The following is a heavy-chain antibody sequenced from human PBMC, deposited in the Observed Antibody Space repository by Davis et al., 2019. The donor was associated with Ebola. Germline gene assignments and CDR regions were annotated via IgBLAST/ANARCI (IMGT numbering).Heavy chain of an antibody. CDR2: IYYSGST. J-gene: IGHJ4*02. V-gene: IGHV4-31*03. CDR3: ANSPVEAADY. Sequence: PSETLSLTCTVSGGPISSGGYYWSWIRQHPGKGLEWIGYIYYSGSTHYNPSLKSRLTILVDTSRNEFSLKLTSVTAADTAVYYCANSPVEAADYWGQGTLVTVSS. CDR1: GGPISSGGYY. D-gene: IGHD6-19*01.